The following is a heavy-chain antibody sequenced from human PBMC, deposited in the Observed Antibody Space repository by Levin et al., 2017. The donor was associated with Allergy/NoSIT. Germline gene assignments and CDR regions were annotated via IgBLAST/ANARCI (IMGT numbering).Heavy chain of an antibody. J-gene: IGHJ4*02. CDR2: ISSGGSTI. CDR3: ARGPDGGAHY. V-gene: IGHV3-48*02. D-gene: IGHD3-16*01. Sequence: PGGSLRLSCAASGFPLSSYSMDWVRQAPGKGLEWVAYISSGGSTIYYADSVKGRFTISRDNAKNSLYLQMNSLRDEDTAVYYCARGPDGGAHYWGQGTLVTVSS. CDR1: GFPLSSYS.